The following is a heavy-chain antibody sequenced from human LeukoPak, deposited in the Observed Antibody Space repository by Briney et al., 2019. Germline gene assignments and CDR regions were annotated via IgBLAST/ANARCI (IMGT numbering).Heavy chain of an antibody. D-gene: IGHD1-20*01. J-gene: IGHJ4*02. CDR2: TYYSGST. CDR1: GYSISSSNW. V-gene: IGHV4-28*01. CDR3: ARITAERFDY. Sequence: SDTLSLTCAVSGYSISSSNWWGWIRQPPGKGLEWIGYTYYSGSTYYNPSLKSRVTMSVDTSKNQLSLKLSSVTAVDTAVYYCARITAERFDYWGQGTLVTVSS.